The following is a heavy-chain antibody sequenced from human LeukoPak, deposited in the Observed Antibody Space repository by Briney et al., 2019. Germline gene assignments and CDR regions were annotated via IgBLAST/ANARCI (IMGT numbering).Heavy chain of an antibody. V-gene: IGHV3-74*01. Sequence: GGSLRLSCAASGFTFSSFWMHWVRQAPGKGLVWVSRINSVGSSTSYADSVKGRFTISRDNAKNTLYLQVNSLRAEDTAMYYCARNILFAFDIWGQGTMVTVSS. CDR2: INSVGSST. J-gene: IGHJ3*02. CDR3: ARNILFAFDI. CDR1: GFTFSSFW. D-gene: IGHD2/OR15-2a*01.